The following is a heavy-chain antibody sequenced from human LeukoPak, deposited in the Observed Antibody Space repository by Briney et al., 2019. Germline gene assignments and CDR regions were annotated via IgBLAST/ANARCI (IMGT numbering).Heavy chain of an antibody. CDR3: ARVLRYCSGGNCYSGGLGYMDV. V-gene: IGHV3-48*01. CDR2: ITGSISTI. J-gene: IGHJ6*03. D-gene: IGHD2-15*01. Sequence: GGSLRLSCAASGFTFSSYSMNWVRQAPGKGLEWVSYITGSISTIYYTDSVKGRFTISRDNAKNSVYLQMNSLRLEDTAVYYCARVLRYCSGGNCYSGGLGYMDVWGKGTTVTISS. CDR1: GFTFSSYS.